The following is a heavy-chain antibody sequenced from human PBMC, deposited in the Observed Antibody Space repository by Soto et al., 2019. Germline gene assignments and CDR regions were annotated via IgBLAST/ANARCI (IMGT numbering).Heavy chain of an antibody. CDR2: TSYDGSNK. Sequence: QLQLVESGGGVVQPGTSLRLSCAASGFRFKSFVMHWVRQAPGKGLEWVAFTSYDGSNKDYGDSVKGRFTVSRDNSQNTLLLQMDFLRPEDTAFYYCARWGTTGGFDLWGQGPLVSVSS. V-gene: IGHV3-30*19. D-gene: IGHD3-16*01. CDR1: GFRFKSFV. J-gene: IGHJ4*02. CDR3: ARWGTTGGFDL.